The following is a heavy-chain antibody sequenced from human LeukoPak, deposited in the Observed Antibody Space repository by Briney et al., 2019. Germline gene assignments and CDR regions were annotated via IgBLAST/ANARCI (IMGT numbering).Heavy chain of an antibody. CDR2: IKPDGSEK. V-gene: IGHV3-7*05. CDR1: AFTFRTYW. CDR3: TRDASGETASGPRMDV. J-gene: IGHJ6*02. D-gene: IGHD1-26*01. Sequence: PGGSLRLSCAASAFTFRTYWMSWVRQAPGKGLEWVAMIKPDGSEKYYVDSVKGLFTISRDNAKNSLYLQMTRLRAEDTAVYYCTRDASGETASGPRMDVWGQGTTVAVSS.